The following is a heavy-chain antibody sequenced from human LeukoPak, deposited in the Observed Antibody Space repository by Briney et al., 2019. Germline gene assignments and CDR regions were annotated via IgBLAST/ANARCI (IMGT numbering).Heavy chain of an antibody. J-gene: IGHJ4*02. Sequence: PGGSLRLSCAASGFTFDDYAMHWVRQAPGKGLEWVSGISWNSGSIGYADSVKGRFTISRDNAKNSLYLQMNSLRAEDTAVYYCARDSRIITMVRGKLETPFDYWGQGTLVTVSS. V-gene: IGHV3-9*01. CDR2: ISWNSGSI. CDR3: ARDSRIITMVRGKLETPFDY. CDR1: GFTFDDYA. D-gene: IGHD3-10*01.